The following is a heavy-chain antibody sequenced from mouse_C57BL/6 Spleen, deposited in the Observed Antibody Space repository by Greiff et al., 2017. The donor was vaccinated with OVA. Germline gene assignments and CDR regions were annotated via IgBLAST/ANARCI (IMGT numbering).Heavy chain of an antibody. J-gene: IGHJ1*03. Sequence: VQLQQSGPELVKPGASVKISCKASGYTFTDYYMNWVKQSHGKSLEWIGDINPNNGGTSYNQKFKGKATLTVDKSSSTAYMELRSLTSEDSAVYYCAREEDLSYWYFDVWGTGTTVTVSS. CDR1: GYTFTDYY. V-gene: IGHV1-26*01. CDR3: AREEDLSYWYFDV. CDR2: INPNNGGT.